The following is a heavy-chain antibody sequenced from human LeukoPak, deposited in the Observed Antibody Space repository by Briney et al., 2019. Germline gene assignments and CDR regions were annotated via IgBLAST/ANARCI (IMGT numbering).Heavy chain of an antibody. Sequence: PGGSLRLSSAASGFTFRNAWMSWVRQAAGKGLEWVGRIKSKTDGGTTDYAAPVKGRFTISRDDSKTTLYLQMNSLKTEDTAVYYCTTIGARISAAAGTLLDYYYYMDVWGKGTTVTVSS. CDR3: TTIGARISAAAGTLLDYYYYMDV. CDR1: GFTFRNAW. V-gene: IGHV3-15*01. J-gene: IGHJ6*03. D-gene: IGHD6-13*01. CDR2: IKSKTDGGTT.